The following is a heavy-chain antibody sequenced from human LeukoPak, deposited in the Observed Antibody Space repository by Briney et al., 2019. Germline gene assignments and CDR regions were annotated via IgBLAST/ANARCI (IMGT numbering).Heavy chain of an antibody. CDR1: GFTFSSYS. CDR2: ISSSSSYI. V-gene: IGHV3-21*01. Sequence: PGGSLRLSCAASGFTFSSYSMNWVRQAPGKGLEWVSSISSSSSYIYYADSVKGRFTISRDNAKNSLYLQMNSLRAEDTAVYYCARGYTMIDSFLDYWGQGTLVTVSS. J-gene: IGHJ4*02. CDR3: ARGYTMIDSFLDY. D-gene: IGHD3-22*01.